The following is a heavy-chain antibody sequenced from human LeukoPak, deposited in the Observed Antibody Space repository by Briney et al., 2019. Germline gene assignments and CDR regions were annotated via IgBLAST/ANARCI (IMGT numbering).Heavy chain of an antibody. J-gene: IGHJ4*02. CDR1: GGSLSSYY. D-gene: IGHD4-23*01. Sequence: PSETLSLTCTVSGGSLSSYYWSWVRQPPGGGLEWIGYIYYSGSTNYNPSLTSRVTISVDTSKNQVSLKLSSVTAADTAVYYCARRAGVTRTSHYFDYWGQGTLVTVSS. V-gene: IGHV4-59*01. CDR2: IYYSGST. CDR3: ARRAGVTRTSHYFDY.